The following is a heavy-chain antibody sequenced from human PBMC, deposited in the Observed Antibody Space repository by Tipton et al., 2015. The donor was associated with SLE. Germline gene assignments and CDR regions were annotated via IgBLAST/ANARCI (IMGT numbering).Heavy chain of an antibody. CDR1: GFTFRNAW. D-gene: IGHD6-13*01. Sequence: SLRLSCAASGFTFRNAWMNWVRQAPGKGLEWVGCIKSKTDGGTTDYAAPVKGRITISRDNSKNTLYLQMNSLRAEDTAVYYCAMGYSSSWQRFSYWGQGTLVTVSS. CDR2: IKSKTDGGTT. J-gene: IGHJ4*02. V-gene: IGHV3-15*01. CDR3: AMGYSSSWQRFSY.